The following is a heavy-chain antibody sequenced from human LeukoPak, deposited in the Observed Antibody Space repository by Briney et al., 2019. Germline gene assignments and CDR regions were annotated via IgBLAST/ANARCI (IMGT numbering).Heavy chain of an antibody. Sequence: SETLSLTCTVSGGSISNSYWSWIRQPPGKGLEWIGHIYSSGSTNYNPSLKSRVTISVDTSKNQFSLQLNSVTATDTAVYYCARHLVVGDTAFDSWGQGTLVTVSS. CDR2: IYSSGST. D-gene: IGHD2-15*01. J-gene: IGHJ4*02. CDR1: GGSISNSY. V-gene: IGHV4-59*08. CDR3: ARHLVVGDTAFDS.